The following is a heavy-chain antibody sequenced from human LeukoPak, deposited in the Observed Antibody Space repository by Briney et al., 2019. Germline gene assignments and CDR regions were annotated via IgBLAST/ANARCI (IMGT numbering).Heavy chain of an antibody. CDR2: INPNSGGT. CDR1: GYTFTGYY. D-gene: IGHD2-15*01. Sequence: GASVKVSCKASGYTFTGYYMHWVRQAPGQGLEWMGWINPNSGGTNYAQKFQGRVTMTRDTSISTAYMELSRLRSEDTAVYYCAAAAGYCSGGSCPFDYWGQGTLVTVSS. J-gene: IGHJ4*02. V-gene: IGHV1-2*02. CDR3: AAAAGYCSGGSCPFDY.